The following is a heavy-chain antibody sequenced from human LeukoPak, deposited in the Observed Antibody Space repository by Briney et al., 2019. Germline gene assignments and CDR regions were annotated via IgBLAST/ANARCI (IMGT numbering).Heavy chain of an antibody. CDR1: GGSISSYY. V-gene: IGHV4-4*07. D-gene: IGHD6-13*01. CDR2: IYSTGST. J-gene: IGHJ5*02. CDR3: SRQKASAGTAWFYL. Sequence: SETLSLTCTASGGSISSYYWSWIRQPAGKGLEWVGRIYSTGSTNYNPSLESRVTMSVDTSKNQFSLRLRSVTAADTAVYYCSRQKASAGTAWFYLWGQGALVTVSS.